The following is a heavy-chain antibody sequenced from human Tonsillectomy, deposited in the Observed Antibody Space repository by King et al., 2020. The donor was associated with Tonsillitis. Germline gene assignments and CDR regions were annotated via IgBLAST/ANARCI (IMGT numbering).Heavy chain of an antibody. Sequence: QLQESGPGLVKPSETLSLTCTDSGYSIDYWGWIRQPPGKGLEWIGSIYHSESTYYNPSLKSRVTISVDTSKNQFSLKLRSVTAADTAVYYCAGADSSGYYAPFDYWGQGTLVTVSS. D-gene: IGHD3-22*01. CDR3: AGADSSGYYAPFDY. J-gene: IGHJ4*02. CDR2: IYHSEST. CDR1: GYSIDY. V-gene: IGHV4-38-2*02.